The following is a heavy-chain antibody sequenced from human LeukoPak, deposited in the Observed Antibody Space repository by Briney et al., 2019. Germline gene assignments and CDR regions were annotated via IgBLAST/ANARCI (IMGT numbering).Heavy chain of an antibody. V-gene: IGHV3-30*18. CDR2: ISYDGSNK. CDR1: GFTFSSYG. Sequence: PGGSLRLSCAASGFTFSSYGMHWVRQAPGKGLEWVAVISYDGSNKYYADSVKGRFTISRDNSKNTLYLQMNSLRAEDTAVYYCAKDAILGIAAAGDYYYYYMDVWGKGTTVTVSS. J-gene: IGHJ6*03. D-gene: IGHD6-13*01. CDR3: AKDAILGIAAAGDYYYYYMDV.